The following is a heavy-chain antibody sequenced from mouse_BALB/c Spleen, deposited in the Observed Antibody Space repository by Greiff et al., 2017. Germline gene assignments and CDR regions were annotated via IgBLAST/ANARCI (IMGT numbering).Heavy chain of an antibody. Sequence: ESGPGLVKPSQSLSLTCSVTGYSITSGYYWNWIRQFPGNKLEWMGYISYDGSNNYNPSLKNRISITRDTSKNQFFLKLNSVTTEDTATYYCAREDYRYEDAMDYWGQGTSVTVSS. V-gene: IGHV3-6*02. D-gene: IGHD2-14*01. CDR2: ISYDGSN. J-gene: IGHJ4*01. CDR1: GYSITSGYY. CDR3: AREDYRYEDAMDY.